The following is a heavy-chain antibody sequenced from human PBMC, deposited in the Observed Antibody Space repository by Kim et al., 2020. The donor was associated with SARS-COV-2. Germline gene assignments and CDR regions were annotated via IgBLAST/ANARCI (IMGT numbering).Heavy chain of an antibody. V-gene: IGHV3-23*01. D-gene: IGHD3-22*01. CDR1: GFTFSSYA. Sequence: GGSLRLSCAATGFTFSSYAMNWVRQAPGKGLEWVSTISDSGGNTYYADSVKGRFTISRDSSKDTLYLQMHSLTAEDTAMYYCAREGSFSDASGYYYGWYFARWGRRSLVTVSS. J-gene: IGHJ2*01. CDR3: AREGSFSDASGYYYGWYFAR. CDR2: ISDSGGNT.